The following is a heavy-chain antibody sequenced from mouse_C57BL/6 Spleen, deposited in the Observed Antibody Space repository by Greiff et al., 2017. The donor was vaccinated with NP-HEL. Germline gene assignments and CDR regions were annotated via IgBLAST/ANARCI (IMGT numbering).Heavy chain of an antibody. CDR2: ITHSGET. J-gene: IGHJ3*01. V-gene: IGHV12-3*01. CDR1: GFPITSGYY. CDR3: AGDRDSTGFAY. Sequence: VKLQESGPGLVKPSQSLFLTCSITGFPITSGYYWIWIRQSPGKPLEWMGYITHSGETFYNPSLQSPISITRETSKNQFFLQLNAVTTEETAMDDCAGDRDSTGFAYWGQGTRVTVSA.